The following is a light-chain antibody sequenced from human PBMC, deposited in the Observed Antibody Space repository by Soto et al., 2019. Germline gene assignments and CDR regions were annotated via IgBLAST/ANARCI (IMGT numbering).Light chain of an antibody. Sequence: DIQMTQSPSTLSASVGDRVPITCRASQSIRSWLAWYQQKPGKAPKLLIYDASNLESGVPSRFSGSGSGTDFTLTISSLQPEDVATYYCQKYNRAPLTFGPGTKVD. CDR2: DAS. CDR1: QSIRSW. V-gene: IGKV1-5*01. J-gene: IGKJ3*01. CDR3: QKYNRAPLT.